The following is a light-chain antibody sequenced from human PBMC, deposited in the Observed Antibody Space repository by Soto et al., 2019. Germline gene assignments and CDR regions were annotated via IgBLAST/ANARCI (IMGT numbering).Light chain of an antibody. J-gene: IGLJ2*01. V-gene: IGLV2-14*01. CDR3: CSYRSSSTLV. CDR1: SSDIGAYKY. CDR2: EVG. Sequence: QSVLTQPASVSGSPGQSVTISCTGTSSDIGAYKYVSWYQHHPGKSPRLLIYEVGNRPSGVSNRFSASKSGNTASLTISGLQAEDEADYYCCSYRSSSTLVFGGGTKVTVL.